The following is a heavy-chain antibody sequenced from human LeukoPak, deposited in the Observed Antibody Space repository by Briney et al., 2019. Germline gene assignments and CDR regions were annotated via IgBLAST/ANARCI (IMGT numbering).Heavy chain of an antibody. CDR1: GGSFSGYY. CDR2: INHSGST. D-gene: IGHD3-10*01. Sequence: SETLSLTCAVYGGSFSGYYWTWIREPPGKGLEWIGEINHSGSTNYNPSLKSRVTISVDTSKNQISLKLSSVTAADTAVYYCARGGVGSESGYYMDVWGKGTTVTISS. J-gene: IGHJ6*03. CDR3: ARGGVGSESGYYMDV. V-gene: IGHV4-34*01.